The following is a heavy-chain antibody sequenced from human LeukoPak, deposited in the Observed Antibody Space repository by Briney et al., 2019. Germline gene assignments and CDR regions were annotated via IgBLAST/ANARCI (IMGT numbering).Heavy chain of an antibody. J-gene: IGHJ4*02. CDR3: ARLGYSYGEYYFDY. Sequence: SETLSLTCTVSGGSISSSSYYWGWIRQPPGKGLEWIGSIYYSGSTYYNPSLKGRVTISVDTSKNQFSLKLSSVTAADTAVYYCARLGYSYGEYYFDYWGQGTLVTVSS. D-gene: IGHD5-18*01. CDR1: GGSISSSSYY. CDR2: IYYSGST. V-gene: IGHV4-39*01.